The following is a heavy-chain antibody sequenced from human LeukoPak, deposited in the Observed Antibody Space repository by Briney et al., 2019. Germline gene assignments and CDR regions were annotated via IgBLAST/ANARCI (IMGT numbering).Heavy chain of an antibody. CDR1: GYSFTSYW. Sequence: GESRKISCKGSGYSFTSYWIGWVPQMPGKGLEWMGIIYPGDSDTRYSPSFQGQVTISADKSISTAYLQWSSLKASDTAMYYCATTYGGNSGPWGDWFDPWGQGTLVTVSS. CDR3: ATTYGGNSGPWGDWFDP. CDR2: IYPGDSDT. V-gene: IGHV5-51*01. D-gene: IGHD4-23*01. J-gene: IGHJ5*02.